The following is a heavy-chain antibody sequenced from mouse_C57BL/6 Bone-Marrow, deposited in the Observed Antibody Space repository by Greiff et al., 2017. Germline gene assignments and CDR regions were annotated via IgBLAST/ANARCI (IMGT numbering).Heavy chain of an antibody. D-gene: IGHD1-1*01. Sequence: QVQLQQSGAELVKPGASVKISCQASGYAFSSYWMNWVKQRPGKGLEWIGQIYPGDGDTNYNGKLKGKATLTADKSSSTAYMQLSSLTSEDSAVYFCARPVVAHYYAMDYWGQGTSVTVSS. CDR2: IYPGDGDT. CDR1: GYAFSSYW. V-gene: IGHV1-80*01. J-gene: IGHJ4*01. CDR3: ARPVVAHYYAMDY.